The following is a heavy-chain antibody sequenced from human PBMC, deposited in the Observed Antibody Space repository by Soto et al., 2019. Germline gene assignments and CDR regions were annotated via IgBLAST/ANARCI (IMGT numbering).Heavy chain of an antibody. J-gene: IGHJ5*01. V-gene: IGHV5-51*01. D-gene: IGHD3-3*02. CDR1: GYIFTKFW. CDR3: ARPTSEGRAFHFFDS. Sequence: GESLKISCKASGYIFTKFWIGWVRQMPGKGLGWMGIIYPGDSDIRYSPSFQGQVTISADKSIATAYLQWSSLKASDTAVYYCARPTSEGRAFHFFDSWGQGTLVTVSS. CDR2: IYPGDSDI.